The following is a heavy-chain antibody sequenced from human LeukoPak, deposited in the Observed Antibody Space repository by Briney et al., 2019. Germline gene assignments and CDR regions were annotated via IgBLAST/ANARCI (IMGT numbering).Heavy chain of an antibody. D-gene: IGHD2-8*01. V-gene: IGHV5-51*01. CDR3: ARSAGHCTDGVCYSYNWFDP. CDR1: GHTFTNTW. Sequence: GESLKISCQGSGHTFTNTWIAWVRQKPGKGLEWMGLIYPDDSDTRYNPSFQGQVTISADKSISTAYLQWSSLKASDTALYYCARSAGHCTDGVCYSYNWFDPWGQGTLVTVSS. J-gene: IGHJ5*02. CDR2: IYPDDSDT.